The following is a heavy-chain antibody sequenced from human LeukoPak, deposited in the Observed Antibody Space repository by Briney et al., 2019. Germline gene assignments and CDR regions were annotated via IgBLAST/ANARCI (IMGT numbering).Heavy chain of an antibody. D-gene: IGHD3-10*01. V-gene: IGHV1-18*01. CDR3: ARESNYYGSGSYGNYGMDV. CDR1: GYTFSNYG. J-gene: IGHJ6*02. CDR2: VSAYNGNT. Sequence: ASVRVSCKASGYTFSNYGIGWVRQAPGIGLEWMGWVSAYNGNTNYAQKLQGRVTMTTDTSTSTAYMELRSLRSDDTAVYYCARESNYYGSGSYGNYGMDVWGQGTTVTVSS.